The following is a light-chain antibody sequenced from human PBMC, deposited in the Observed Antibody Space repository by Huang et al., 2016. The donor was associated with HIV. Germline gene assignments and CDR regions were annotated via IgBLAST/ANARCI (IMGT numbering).Light chain of an antibody. V-gene: IGKV1-5*01. CDR3: QQYNTYPWT. Sequence: DIQMTQSPSTLSASVGERVTITCRASQNITKWLAWYEQKPGKAPKLLIYDASSLESGVSLRFSGSGSGTEFTLTISSLQPDNFATYYCQQYNTYPWTFGQGTKVEVK. CDR1: QNITKW. J-gene: IGKJ1*01. CDR2: DAS.